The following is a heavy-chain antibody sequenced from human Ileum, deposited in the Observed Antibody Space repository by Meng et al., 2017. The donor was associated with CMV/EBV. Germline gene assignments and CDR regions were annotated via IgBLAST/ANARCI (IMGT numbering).Heavy chain of an antibody. CDR2: IIPIFGTS. J-gene: IGHJ5*02. V-gene: IGHV1-69*15. Sequence: QVQLVLSGGEVKKPGSSVKVSCKASGGTFSSYVISWVRQAPGQGLEWMGTIIPIFGTSNYAQKFQDRVTITADESTSTAYMELSSLRPEDTAVYYCARAGGQGGWFDPWGQGTLVTVSS. CDR1: GGTFSSYV. D-gene: IGHD3-10*01. CDR3: ARAGGQGGWFDP.